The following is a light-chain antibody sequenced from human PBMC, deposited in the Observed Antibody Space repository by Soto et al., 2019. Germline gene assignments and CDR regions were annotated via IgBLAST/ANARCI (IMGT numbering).Light chain of an antibody. V-gene: IGKV3-20*01. CDR3: QQYGRSPYT. Sequence: TQSPATLYVSPGERATLACGASQIVSDNFLAWYQQKPGQAPRLLINGASSRANGIPDRFSGSGSGTDFTLTISRLEPGDFAVYYCQQYGRSPYTFGQGTTLEIK. CDR2: GAS. CDR1: QIVSDNF. J-gene: IGKJ2*01.